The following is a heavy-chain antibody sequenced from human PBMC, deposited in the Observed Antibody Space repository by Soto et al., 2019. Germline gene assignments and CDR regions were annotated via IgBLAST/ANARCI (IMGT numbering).Heavy chain of an antibody. D-gene: IGHD2-15*01. CDR3: ASLVVVAARDPYNWFDP. V-gene: IGHV4-4*02. CDR2: IYHSVST. CDR1: GGSISSSNL. J-gene: IGHJ5*02. Sequence: PSETLALACAVSGGSISSSNLWSWVRQPPGKGLEWIGEIYHSVSTNYNPSLKSRVAISVDKSKNQFSLKLSSVTAADTAVYYCASLVVVAARDPYNWFDPSGQGTLVTVSS.